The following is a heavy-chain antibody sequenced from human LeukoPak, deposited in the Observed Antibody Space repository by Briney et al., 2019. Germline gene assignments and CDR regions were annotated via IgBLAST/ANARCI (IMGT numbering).Heavy chain of an antibody. J-gene: IGHJ5*02. Sequence: SETLSLTCTVSGGSVSSGSYYWSWIRQPPGKGLEWIGYIYYSGSTNYNPSLKSRVTISVDTSKNQFSLKLSSVTAADTAVYYCASSRFYDFWSGRPTYNWFDPWGQGTLVTDSS. CDR3: ASSRFYDFWSGRPTYNWFDP. D-gene: IGHD3-3*01. V-gene: IGHV4-61*01. CDR1: GGSVSSGSYY. CDR2: IYYSGST.